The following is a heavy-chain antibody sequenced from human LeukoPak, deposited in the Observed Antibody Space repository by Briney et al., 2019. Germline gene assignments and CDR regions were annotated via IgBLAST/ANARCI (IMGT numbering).Heavy chain of an antibody. CDR1: GYTFTSYD. CDR3: ARVDSSGWYEFDP. V-gene: IGHV1-8*03. D-gene: IGHD6-19*01. Sequence: GASVKVSCKASGYTFTSYDINWVRQATGQGLEWMGWMNPNSGNTGYAQKFQGRVTITRNTSISTAYMELSSLRSEDTAVYYCARVDSSGWYEFDPWGQGTLATVSS. CDR2: MNPNSGNT. J-gene: IGHJ5*02.